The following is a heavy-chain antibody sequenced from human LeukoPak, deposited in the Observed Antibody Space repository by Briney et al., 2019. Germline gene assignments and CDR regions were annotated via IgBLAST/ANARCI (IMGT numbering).Heavy chain of an antibody. CDR3: AKAPPDFWSGFDP. D-gene: IGHD3-3*01. V-gene: IGHV3-9*01. CDR1: GFTFSSYA. CDR2: ISWNSGSI. Sequence: GRSLRLSCAASGFTFSSYAMHWVRQAPGKGLEWVSGISWNSGSIGYADSVKGRFTISRDNAKNSLYLQMNSLRAEDTALYYCAKAPPDFWSGFDPWGQGTLVTVSS. J-gene: IGHJ5*02.